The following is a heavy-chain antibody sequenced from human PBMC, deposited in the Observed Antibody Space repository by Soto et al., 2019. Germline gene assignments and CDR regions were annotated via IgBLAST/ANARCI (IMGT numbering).Heavy chain of an antibody. CDR1: GFTFSSYA. J-gene: IGHJ3*02. Sequence: GGSLRLSCSASGFTFSSYAMHWVRQAPGKGLEYVSAISSNGGSTYHADSVKGRFTISRDNSKNTLYFQMNSLRVEDTAVYYCVKGRIVVAVNDAFEIWGQGTMVTVSS. V-gene: IGHV3-64D*08. CDR3: VKGRIVVAVNDAFEI. CDR2: ISSNGGST. D-gene: IGHD3-22*01.